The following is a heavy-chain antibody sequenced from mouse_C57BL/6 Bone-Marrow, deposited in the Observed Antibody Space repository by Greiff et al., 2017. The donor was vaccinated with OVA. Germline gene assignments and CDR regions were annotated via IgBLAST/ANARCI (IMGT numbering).Heavy chain of an antibody. CDR3: ARGEYPAMDY. CDR2: IYPSDSET. J-gene: IGHJ4*01. D-gene: IGHD5-1*01. Sequence: QVQLQQPGAELVRPGSSVKLSCKASGYTFTSYWMDWVKQRPGQGLEWIGNIYPSDSETHYNQKFKDKATLTVDKSSSTAYMQLSSLTSEDSAVYYCARGEYPAMDYWGQGTSVTVSS. CDR1: GYTFTSYW. V-gene: IGHV1-61*01.